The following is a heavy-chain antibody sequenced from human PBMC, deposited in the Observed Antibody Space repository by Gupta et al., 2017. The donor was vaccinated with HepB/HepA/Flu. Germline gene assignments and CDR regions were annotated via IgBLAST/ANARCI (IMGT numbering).Heavy chain of an antibody. Sequence: EVQLLESGGGLVQPGGSLRLSCAASGLTFRTYVMNWVRQTPGKGLEWVSGISGSGSTTYYADSVKGRFTISRDNSKNTLYLQMNSLRAEDTALYYCTKPRADWYVFEDWGQGTPVTVSS. CDR3: TKPRADWYVFED. D-gene: IGHD3-9*01. J-gene: IGHJ4*02. CDR2: ISGSGSTT. CDR1: GLTFRTYV. V-gene: IGHV3-23*01.